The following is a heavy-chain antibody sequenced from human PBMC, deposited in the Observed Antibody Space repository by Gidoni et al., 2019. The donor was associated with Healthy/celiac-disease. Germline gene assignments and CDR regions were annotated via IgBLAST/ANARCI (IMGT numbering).Heavy chain of an antibody. CDR3: ARVARYCTNGVCSREFDY. CDR2: MNPNSGNT. J-gene: IGHJ4*02. Sequence: QVQLVQSGAEVKKPGASVKVSCTSSGYTFTSYDIHWVRQAPGQGLEWMGRMNPNSGNTGYAQKFQGRVTMTRNTSIGTDYMELSGLRSEDTAVYYCARVARYCTNGVCSREFDYWGQGTLVTVSS. CDR1: GYTFTSYD. V-gene: IGHV1-8*02. D-gene: IGHD2-8*01.